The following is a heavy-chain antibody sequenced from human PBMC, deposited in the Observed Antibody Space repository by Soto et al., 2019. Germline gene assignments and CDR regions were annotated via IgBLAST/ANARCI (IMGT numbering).Heavy chain of an antibody. CDR3: ARDVSDCSSTSCYRGAFDI. CDR1: GGTFSSYA. D-gene: IGHD2-2*02. V-gene: IGHV1-69*01. CDR2: IIPIFGTA. Sequence: QVQLVQSGAEVKKPGSSVKVSCKASGGTFSSYAISWVRQAAGQGLEWMGGIIPIFGTANYAQKFQGRVTITADESTSTAYMELSSLRSEDTAVYYCARDVSDCSSTSCYRGAFDIWGQGTMVTVSS. J-gene: IGHJ3*02.